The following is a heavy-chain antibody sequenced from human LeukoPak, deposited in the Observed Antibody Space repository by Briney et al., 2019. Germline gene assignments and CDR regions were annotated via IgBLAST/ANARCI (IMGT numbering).Heavy chain of an antibody. CDR3: ARDPADFYGMDV. J-gene: IGHJ6*02. V-gene: IGHV3-21*01. CDR2: ISSRSSYI. Sequence: PGGSLRLSCAASGFSFSSNSMNWVRQAPGKGLEWVSSISSRSSYIYYVDSVKGRFTISRDNAKNSLYLQMNSLRAEDTAVYYCARDPADFYGMDVWGQGTTVTVSS. CDR1: GFSFSSNS. D-gene: IGHD3-3*01.